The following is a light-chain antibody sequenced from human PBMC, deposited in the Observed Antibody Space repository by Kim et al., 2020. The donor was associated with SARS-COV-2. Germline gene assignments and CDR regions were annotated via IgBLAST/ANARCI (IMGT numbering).Light chain of an antibody. CDR2: QDS. Sequence: VSPGQTASITCSGDKLGDKYARWYQQKPGQSPVVVIYQDSKRPSGIPERFSGSNSGNTATLTISGTQAMDEADYYCQAWDSSTVWVFGGGTQLTVL. CDR3: QAWDSSTVWV. J-gene: IGLJ3*02. V-gene: IGLV3-1*01. CDR1: KLGDKY.